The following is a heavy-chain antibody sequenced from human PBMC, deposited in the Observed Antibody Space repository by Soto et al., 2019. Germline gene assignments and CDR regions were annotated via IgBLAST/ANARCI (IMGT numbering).Heavy chain of an antibody. CDR3: ARYFSDDYGDFDAFDI. CDR1: GYTFTSYG. J-gene: IGHJ3*02. Sequence: ASVKVSCKASGYTFTSYGISWVRQAPGQGLEGMGWISAYNGNTNYAQKLQGRATMTTDTSTSTAYMELGSLRSDDTAVYYCARYFSDDYGDFDAFDIWGQGTMVTVSS. D-gene: IGHD4-17*01. CDR2: ISAYNGNT. V-gene: IGHV1-18*01.